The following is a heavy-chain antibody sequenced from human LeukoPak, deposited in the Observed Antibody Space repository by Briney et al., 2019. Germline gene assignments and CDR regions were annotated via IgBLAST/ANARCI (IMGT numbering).Heavy chain of an antibody. CDR2: ISYDGSDK. Sequence: GSLRLSCAASGFTFSTYDMHLVRQAPGKGLEWVAIISYDGSDKYYADSVKGRFTISRDNSKNTLYLQMNSLRAEDTAVYYCAKDFGEAAFDIWGQGTMVTVSS. J-gene: IGHJ3*02. V-gene: IGHV3-30*18. CDR1: GFTFSTYD. CDR3: AKDFGEAAFDI. D-gene: IGHD3-10*01.